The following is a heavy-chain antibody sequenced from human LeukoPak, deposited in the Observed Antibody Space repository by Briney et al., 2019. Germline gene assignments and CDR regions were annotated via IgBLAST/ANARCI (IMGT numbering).Heavy chain of an antibody. CDR2: INHSGST. CDR3: ARARETVPIDY. CDR1: GGSFSGYY. D-gene: IGHD4-11*01. V-gene: IGHV4-34*01. Sequence: PSETLSLTCAVYGGSFSGYYWTWVRQPPGKGLEWIGEINHSGSTNYNPSLKSRVTVSVDTSKNQFSLKLTSVTAADTAVYYCARARETVPIDYWSQGTLVTVSS. J-gene: IGHJ4*02.